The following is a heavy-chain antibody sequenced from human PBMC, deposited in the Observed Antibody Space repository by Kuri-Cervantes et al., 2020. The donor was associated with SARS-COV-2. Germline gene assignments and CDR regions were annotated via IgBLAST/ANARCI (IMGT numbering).Heavy chain of an antibody. CDR1: GYTFTSYG. J-gene: IGHJ6*02. D-gene: IGHD2-2*01. CDR3: ARGIVVVPAATQHYYYYYGMDV. V-gene: IGHV1-18*01. CDR2: ISAYNGNT. Sequence: ASVKVSCKASGYTFTSYGISWVRQAPGQGLEWMGWISAYNGNTNYAQKLQGRVTMTTDTSTSTAYMELRSLRSDDTAVYYCARGIVVVPAATQHYYYYYGMDVWGQGTTVTVSS.